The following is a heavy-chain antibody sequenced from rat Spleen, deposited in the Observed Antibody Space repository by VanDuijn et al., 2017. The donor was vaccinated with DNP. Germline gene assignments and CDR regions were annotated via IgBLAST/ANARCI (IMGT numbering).Heavy chain of an antibody. CDR3: ATHGFGYFDY. V-gene: IGHV5-46*01. Sequence: EVQLVESGGGLVQPGRSMKLSCAASGFTFSSFPMAWVRQAPTKGLEWVASISTSGGNTYYRDSVKGRFTISRDDAKNTLYLQMDSLRSEDTATYYCATHGFGYFDYWGQGVVVTVSS. CDR2: ISTSGGNT. CDR1: GFTFSSFP. D-gene: IGHD4-3*01. J-gene: IGHJ2*01.